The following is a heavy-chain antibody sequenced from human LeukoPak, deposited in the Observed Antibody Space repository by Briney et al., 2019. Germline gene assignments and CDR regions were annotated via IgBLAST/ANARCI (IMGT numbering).Heavy chain of an antibody. V-gene: IGHV1-69*13. Sequence: SVKVSCKASGGTFSSSAISWVRQAPGQGLEWMGGIIPIFGTANYAQKFQGRVTITADESTSTAYMELSSLRSEDTAVYYCARSGLAAVGTFDYWGQGTLVTVSS. CDR2: IIPIFGTA. D-gene: IGHD6-13*01. J-gene: IGHJ4*02. CDR3: ARSGLAAVGTFDY. CDR1: GGTFSSSA.